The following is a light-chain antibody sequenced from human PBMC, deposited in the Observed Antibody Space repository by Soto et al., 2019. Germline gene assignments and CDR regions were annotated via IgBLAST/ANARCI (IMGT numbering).Light chain of an antibody. V-gene: IGLV1-44*01. CDR1: NSNIGRNT. J-gene: IGLJ3*02. CDR3: EAWYESPNVPV. CDR2: SNN. Sequence: QSVLTQPPSASGTPGQRVTISCSGSNSNIGRNTVNWYQQLPGAAPNLLIYSNNQRPSGVPDRFSGSKSGTSASLAISGLQSEDEADYYCEAWYESPNVPVFGGGTKLTVL.